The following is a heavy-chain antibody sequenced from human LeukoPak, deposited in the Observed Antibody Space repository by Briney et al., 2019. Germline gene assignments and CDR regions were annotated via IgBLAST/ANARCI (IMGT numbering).Heavy chain of an antibody. CDR1: GFTFSTYW. V-gene: IGHV3-7*04. D-gene: IGHD2-15*01. CDR2: IHQDGNEK. CDR3: ARGDKLSGDY. J-gene: IGHJ4*02. Sequence: PGGSLRLSCAASGFTFSTYWMSWVRQAPGKGLEWVANIHQDGNEKYYVDSVKGRFTISRDNAKNSLYLQMNSLRAEDTAVYYCARGDKLSGDYWGQGTLVTVPS.